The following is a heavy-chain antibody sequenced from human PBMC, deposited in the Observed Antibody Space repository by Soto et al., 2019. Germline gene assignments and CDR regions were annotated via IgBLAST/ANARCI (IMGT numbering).Heavy chain of an antibody. CDR3: ARVGSMVRTTSSTYMDT. D-gene: IGHD3-10*01. CDR1: GLTVSSNY. CDR2: VYSGGDT. Sequence: PGGSLRVSCAASGLTVSSNYMSWVRQPPGKGLEWVSIVYSGGDTYYADSVKGKFTISRDNSKNTLYLRMNSLRAEDTAVYYCARVGSMVRTTSSTYMDTWGKGNALTISS. J-gene: IGHJ6*03. V-gene: IGHV3-66*01.